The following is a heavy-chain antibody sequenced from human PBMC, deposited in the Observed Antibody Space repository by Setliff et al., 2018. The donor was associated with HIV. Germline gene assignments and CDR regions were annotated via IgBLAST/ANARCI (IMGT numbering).Heavy chain of an antibody. CDR1: GGSISSGSYY. V-gene: IGHV4-61*09. Sequence: SETLSLTCTVSGGSISSGSYYWSWIRQPAGKGLEWFGHIYTSGSTNYNLSLKSRVTISVDTSKNQFSLKLSSVTAADTAVYYSARERSALLLKNWFEPWGQGTRVTVSS. CDR3: ARERSALLLKNWFEP. CDR2: IYTSGST. D-gene: IGHD2-21*02. J-gene: IGHJ5*02.